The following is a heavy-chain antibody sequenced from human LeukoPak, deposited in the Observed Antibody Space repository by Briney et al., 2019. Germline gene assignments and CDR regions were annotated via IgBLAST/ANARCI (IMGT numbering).Heavy chain of an antibody. V-gene: IGHV3-49*03. CDR1: GFTFGDYA. CDR2: IRSKAYGGTT. J-gene: IGHJ4*02. Sequence: GGSLRLSCTASGFTFGDYAMSWFRQAPWKGLEWVGFIRSKAYGGTTEYAASVEGRFTISRDDSKSIAYLQMNSLKTEDTAVYYCTKVWCGEYGGRWGQGTLVTVSS. D-gene: IGHD3-10*01. CDR3: TKVWCGEYGGR.